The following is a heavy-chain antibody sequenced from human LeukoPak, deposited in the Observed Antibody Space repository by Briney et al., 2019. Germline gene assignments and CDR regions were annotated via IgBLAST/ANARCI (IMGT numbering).Heavy chain of an antibody. J-gene: IGHJ5*02. CDR1: GGSISSSSYY. V-gene: IGHV4-39*07. D-gene: IGHD6-13*01. CDR2: IYYSGST. CDR3: ARGQGIAAAGIASGTLLSLRFGRNTRYNWFDP. Sequence: SETLSLTCTVSGGSISSSSYYWGWIRQPPGKGLEWIGSIYYSGSTYYNPSLKSRVTISVDTSKNQFSLKLSSVTAADTAVYYCARGQGIAAAGIASGTLLSLRFGRNTRYNWFDPWGQGTLVTVSS.